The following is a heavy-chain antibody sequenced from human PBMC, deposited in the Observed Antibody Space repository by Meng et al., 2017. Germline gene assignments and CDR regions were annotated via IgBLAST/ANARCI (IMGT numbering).Heavy chain of an antibody. D-gene: IGHD6-13*01. Sequence: GESLKISCAASGFTFSSYAMHWVRQAPGKGLEWVAVISYDGSNKYYADSVEGRFTISRDNSKNTLYLQMNSLRAEDTAVYYWARNSDSIAAYEYFQHWGQGTLVTVSS. CDR1: GFTFSSYA. CDR2: ISYDGSNK. V-gene: IGHV3-30*04. J-gene: IGHJ1*01. CDR3: ARNSDSIAAYEYFQH.